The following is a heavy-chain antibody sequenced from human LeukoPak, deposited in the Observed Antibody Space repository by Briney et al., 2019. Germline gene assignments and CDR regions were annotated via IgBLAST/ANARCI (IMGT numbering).Heavy chain of an antibody. CDR3: AKDIYSSSWYAPFDH. D-gene: IGHD6-13*01. Sequence: GGSLRLSCAASGFSFSSYGMHWVRQAPGKGLEWVAVVLYEGAKKYYVDSVKGRFTISRDNSKNTLYLQMNSLRAEDTAVYYCAKDIYSSSWYAPFDHWGQGALVTVSS. CDR2: VLYEGAKK. J-gene: IGHJ4*02. CDR1: GFSFSSYG. V-gene: IGHV3-30*18.